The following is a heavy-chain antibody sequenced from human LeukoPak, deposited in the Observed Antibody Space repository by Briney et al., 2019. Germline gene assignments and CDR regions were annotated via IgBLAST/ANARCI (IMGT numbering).Heavy chain of an antibody. D-gene: IGHD5-24*01. CDR1: GGSFSGYY. J-gene: IGHJ4*02. V-gene: IGHV4-34*01. CDR2: INHSAST. CDR3: ARGRGYNSFDY. Sequence: SETLSLTCAVYGGSFSGYYWSWIRQPPGKGLEWIGEINHSASTNYNPSLKSRVTISVDTSKNQFSLMLSSVTAADTAVYYCARGRGYNSFDYWGQGTLVTVSS.